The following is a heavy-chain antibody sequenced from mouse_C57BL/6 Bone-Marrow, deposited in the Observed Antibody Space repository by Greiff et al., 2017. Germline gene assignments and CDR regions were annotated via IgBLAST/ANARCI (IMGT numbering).Heavy chain of an antibody. Sequence: VQLQQPGAELVMPGASVKLSCKASGYTFTSYWMHWVKQRPGQGLEWIGEIDPSDSYTNYNQKFKGKSTLTVDKSSSTAYMQLSSLTSEDSAVYYCARASYYGTRGYWGQGTSVTVSS. CDR1: GYTFTSYW. CDR2: IDPSDSYT. D-gene: IGHD1-1*01. J-gene: IGHJ4*01. V-gene: IGHV1-69*01. CDR3: ARASYYGTRGY.